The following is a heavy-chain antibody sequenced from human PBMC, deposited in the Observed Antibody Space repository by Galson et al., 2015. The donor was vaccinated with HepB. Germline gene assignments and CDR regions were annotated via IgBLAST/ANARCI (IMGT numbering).Heavy chain of an antibody. D-gene: IGHD3-22*01. J-gene: IGHJ3*02. CDR2: ISYDGSNK. V-gene: IGHV3-30*18. CDR1: GFTFSSYG. Sequence: SLRLSCAASGFTFSSYGMHWVRQAPGKGLEWVAVISYDGSNKYYADSVKGRFTISRDNSKNTLYLQMNSLRAEDTAVYYCAKASYDSSGYYYLSFAFDIWGQGTMVTVSS. CDR3: AKASYDSSGYYYLSFAFDI.